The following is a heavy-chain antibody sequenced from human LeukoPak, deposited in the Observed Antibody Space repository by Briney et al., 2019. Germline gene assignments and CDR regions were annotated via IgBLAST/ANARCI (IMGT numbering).Heavy chain of an antibody. J-gene: IGHJ4*02. CDR1: GGSISSYY. Sequence: SETLSLTCTVSGGSISSYYWSWIRQPPGKGLEWIGYIYYSGSTNYNPSLKSRVTISVDTSKNQFSLKLSSVTAADTAVDYCARLGRAYYDILTGYYWDYFDYWGQGTLVTVSS. V-gene: IGHV4-59*08. CDR3: ARLGRAYYDILTGYYWDYFDY. CDR2: IYYSGST. D-gene: IGHD3-9*01.